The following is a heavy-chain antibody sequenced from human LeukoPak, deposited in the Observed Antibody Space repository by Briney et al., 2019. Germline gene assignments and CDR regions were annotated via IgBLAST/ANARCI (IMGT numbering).Heavy chain of an antibody. V-gene: IGHV4-39*07. J-gene: IGHJ4*02. D-gene: IGHD6-19*01. CDR2: IYYSGST. Sequence: SETLSLTCTVSGGSISSSSYYWGWIRQPPGKGLEWIGSIYYSGSTNYNPSLKSRVTISVDTSKNQFSLKLSSVTAADTAVYYCARAADPWLVRGNHYDYWGQGTLVTVSS. CDR1: GGSISSSSYY. CDR3: ARAADPWLVRGNHYDY.